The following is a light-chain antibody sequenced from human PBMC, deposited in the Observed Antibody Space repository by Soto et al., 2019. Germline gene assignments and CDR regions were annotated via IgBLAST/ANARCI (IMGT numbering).Light chain of an antibody. CDR2: AAS. V-gene: IGKV3-20*01. CDR3: QQYAESPIT. J-gene: IGKJ5*01. CDR1: ETIKKNY. Sequence: IVFTQSPGSLSLSPGEGSTLSCRASETIKKNYLAWYQQQPGQAPRLLIYAASRRATGIPDRFSGGGSGTDFTLTISRLEPEDIAVFYCQQYAESPITFGQGTRLEIK.